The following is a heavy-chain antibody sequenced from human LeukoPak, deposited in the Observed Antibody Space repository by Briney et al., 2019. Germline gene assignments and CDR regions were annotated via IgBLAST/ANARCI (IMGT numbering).Heavy chain of an antibody. CDR3: AADPYYYDSSGYYNW. CDR1: GYTFTGYY. Sequence: ASVKVSCKASGYTFTGYYIHWVRQAPGQGLEWMGWINPNSGGTNYAQKFQGRVTITRNTSISTAYMELSSLRSEDTAVYYCAADPYYYDSSGYYNWWGQGTLVTVSS. J-gene: IGHJ4*02. V-gene: IGHV1-2*02. D-gene: IGHD3-22*01. CDR2: INPNSGGT.